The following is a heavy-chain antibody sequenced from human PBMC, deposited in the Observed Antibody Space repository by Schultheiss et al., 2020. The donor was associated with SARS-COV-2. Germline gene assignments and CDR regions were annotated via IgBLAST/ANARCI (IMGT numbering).Heavy chain of an antibody. J-gene: IGHJ6*02. D-gene: IGHD5-18*01. CDR3: ARERYSYGFHYYYYGMDV. CDR2: INHSGST. Sequence: SQTLSLTCAVYGGSFSGYYWSWIRQPPGKGLEWIGEINHSGSTNYNPSLKSRVTISVDTSKNQFSLKLSSVTAADTAVYYCARERYSYGFHYYYYGMDVWGQGTTVTVSS. V-gene: IGHV4-34*01. CDR1: GGSFSGYY.